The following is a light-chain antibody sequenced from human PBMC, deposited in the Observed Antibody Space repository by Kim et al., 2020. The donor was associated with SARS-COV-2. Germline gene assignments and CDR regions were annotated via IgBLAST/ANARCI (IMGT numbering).Light chain of an antibody. CDR3: QQRSNWPLT. V-gene: IGKV3-11*01. J-gene: IGKJ4*01. CDR2: DTF. CDR1: QSVSSY. Sequence: LSPGERATLSCRASQSVSSYLAWYQHKPGQPPRLLIYDTFNRATGIPARFSGSGSGTDFTLTISSLEPEDFAVYYCQQRSNWPLTFGGGTKVDIK.